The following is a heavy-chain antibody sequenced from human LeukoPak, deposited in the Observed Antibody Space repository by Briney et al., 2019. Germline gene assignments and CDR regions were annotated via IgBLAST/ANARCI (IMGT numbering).Heavy chain of an antibody. J-gene: IGHJ4*02. CDR2: IHTSGST. CDR3: ARRDFSSGWSFDY. D-gene: IGHD6-19*01. V-gene: IGHV4-4*07. Sequence: PSETLSLTCTVSGGSLSNYQWTWIRQPAGKGLEWLGQIHTSGSTNYNPPLKSRVTMSVDTSENQVSLTIRSVTAADTAVYYCARRDFSSGWSFDYWGQGTLVTVSS. CDR1: GGSLSNYQ.